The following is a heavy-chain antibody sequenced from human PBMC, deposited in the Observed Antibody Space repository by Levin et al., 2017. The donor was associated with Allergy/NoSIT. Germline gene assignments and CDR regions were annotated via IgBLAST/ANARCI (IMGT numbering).Heavy chain of an antibody. D-gene: IGHD3-22*01. CDR2: INPNSGGT. CDR1: GYTFTGYY. J-gene: IGHJ5*01. CDR3: GRETPYDSSGSPVVNSVWFDS. Sequence: GESLKISCKASGYTFTGYYVHWVRQAPGQGLEWMGWINPNSGGTNYAQKFQGRVTMTRDTSISTAYMELSRLRSDDTAAYYGGRETPYDSSGSPVVNSVWFDSWGQGTLVTVSS. V-gene: IGHV1-2*02.